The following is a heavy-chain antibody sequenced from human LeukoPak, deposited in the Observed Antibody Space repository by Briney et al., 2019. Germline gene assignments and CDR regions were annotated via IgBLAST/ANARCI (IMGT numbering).Heavy chain of an antibody. CDR2: IWYNGRNE. Sequence: GGSLRLSCAASGFTFSSFGMHWVRQAPGKGLEWVAIIWYNGRNETYADSVKGRFTISRDNSKNTLYLYMNSLRAEDTAVYYCARESRGELFAPPDYWGQGTLVTVSS. CDR1: GFTFSSFG. CDR3: ARESRGELFAPPDY. V-gene: IGHV3-33*01. J-gene: IGHJ4*02. D-gene: IGHD3-10*01.